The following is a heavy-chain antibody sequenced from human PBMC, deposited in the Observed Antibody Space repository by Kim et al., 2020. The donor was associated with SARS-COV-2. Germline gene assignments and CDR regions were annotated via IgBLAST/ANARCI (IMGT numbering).Heavy chain of an antibody. V-gene: IGHV1-3*01. J-gene: IGHJ6*03. D-gene: IGHD3-10*01. CDR3: ASSSQGSYYYMDV. Sequence: SQKFQGRVTITRDTSASTAYMELSSLRSEDTAVYYCASSSQGSYYYMDVWGKGTTVTVSS.